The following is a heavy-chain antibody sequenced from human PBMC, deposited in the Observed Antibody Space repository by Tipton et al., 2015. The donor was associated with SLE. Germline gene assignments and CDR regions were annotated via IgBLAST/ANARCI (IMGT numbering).Heavy chain of an antibody. J-gene: IGHJ6*02. Sequence: QLVQSGAEVKKPGASVRVSCKASGYTFTSYDINWVRQATGQGLEWMGWMNPNNGITGYAQKFQGRVTMTRNTSISTAYMELSSLRSDDTAVYYCARGFLEEGYYYYYAMDVWGQGTTVTVSS. CDR1: GYTFTSYD. CDR2: MNPNNGIT. CDR3: ARGFLEEGYYYYYAMDV. V-gene: IGHV1-8*01.